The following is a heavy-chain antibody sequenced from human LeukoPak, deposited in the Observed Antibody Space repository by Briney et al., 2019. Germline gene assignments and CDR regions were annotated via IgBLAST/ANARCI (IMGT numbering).Heavy chain of an antibody. V-gene: IGHV3-23*01. J-gene: IGHJ6*02. Sequence: GGSLRLSCAASRFTFSSYAMSWVRQAPGKGLEWVSAISGSGGSTYYADSVKGRFTVSRDNSKNTLYLQMNSLRAEDTAVYYCAKDDWSISAMTTVYYYCGMDVWGQGTTVTVSS. CDR1: RFTFSSYA. CDR2: ISGSGGST. D-gene: IGHD4-17*01. CDR3: AKDDWSISAMTTVYYYCGMDV.